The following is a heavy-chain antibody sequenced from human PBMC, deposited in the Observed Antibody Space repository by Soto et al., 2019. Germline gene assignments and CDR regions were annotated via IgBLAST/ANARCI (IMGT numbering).Heavy chain of an antibody. CDR3: AREGVRGMAV. J-gene: IGHJ6*02. CDR1: GSTFTRYD. D-gene: IGHD3-16*01. V-gene: IGHV1-8*01. Sequence: XSVKVSCKASGSTFTRYDINWVRQATGQGIEWLGXVNPKXGNTGYEQNFXXGVTMTRXPSISKAYMELSSLTSEDTAVYYCAREGVRGMAVWGQGTTVTVYS. CDR2: VNPKXGNT.